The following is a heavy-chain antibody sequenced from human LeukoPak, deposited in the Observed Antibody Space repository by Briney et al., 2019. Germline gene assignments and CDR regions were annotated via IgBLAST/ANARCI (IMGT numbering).Heavy chain of an antibody. D-gene: IGHD1-26*01. Sequence: GGSLRLSCAASGFTFSPYGMHWVRQAPGKGLEWVSYISIDGKTIHYADSVKGRFTISRDNAKSSVYLQMNSLRVEDTAIYYCASLWELIGSWGQGTLVTVSS. J-gene: IGHJ4*02. V-gene: IGHV3-48*04. CDR3: ASLWELIGS. CDR2: ISIDGKTI. CDR1: GFTFSPYG.